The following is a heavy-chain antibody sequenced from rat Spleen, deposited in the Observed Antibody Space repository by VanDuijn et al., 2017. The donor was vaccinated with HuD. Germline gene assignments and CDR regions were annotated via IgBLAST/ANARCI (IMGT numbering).Heavy chain of an antibody. CDR3: ARHPQLGVFWYFDF. D-gene: IGHD5-1*01. CDR1: GFTFSDYY. CDR2: ISYDGSNT. V-gene: IGHV5-29*01. J-gene: IGHJ1*01. Sequence: EVQLVESDGGLVQPGRSLKLSCAASGFTFSDYYMAWVRQAPTKGLEWVATISYDGSNTYYRDSVKGRFTISRDNAKSTLYLQMESLRSEDTATYYCARHPQLGVFWYFDFWGPGTMVTVSS.